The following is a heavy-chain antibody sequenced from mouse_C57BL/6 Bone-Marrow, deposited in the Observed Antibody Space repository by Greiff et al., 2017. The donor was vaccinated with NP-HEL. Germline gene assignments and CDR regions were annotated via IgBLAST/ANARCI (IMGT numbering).Heavy chain of an antibody. J-gene: IGHJ1*03. CDR3: ARPLGYFDV. V-gene: IGHV5-6*01. CDR1: GFTFSSYG. Sequence: EVQLVESGGDLVKPGGSLKLSCAASGFTFSSYGMSWVRQTPDKRLEWVATISSGGSYTYYPDSVKGRFTISRDNAKNTLYLQMSSLKSEDTAMYYCARPLGYFDVWGTGTTVTVSS. CDR2: ISSGGSYT.